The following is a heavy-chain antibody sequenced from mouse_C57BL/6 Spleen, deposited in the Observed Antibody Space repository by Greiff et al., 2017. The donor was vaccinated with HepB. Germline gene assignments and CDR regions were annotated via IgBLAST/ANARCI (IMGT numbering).Heavy chain of an antibody. D-gene: IGHD2-4*01. CDR3: ARSYDYDDGWYFDV. Sequence: VQLQQPGAELVMPGASVKLSCKASGYTFTSYWMHWVKQRPGQGLEWIGEIDPSDSYTNYNQKFKGKSTLTVDKSSSTAYMQLSSLTSEYSAVYYCARSYDYDDGWYFDVWGTGTTVTVSS. J-gene: IGHJ1*03. CDR1: GYTFTSYW. CDR2: IDPSDSYT. V-gene: IGHV1-69*01.